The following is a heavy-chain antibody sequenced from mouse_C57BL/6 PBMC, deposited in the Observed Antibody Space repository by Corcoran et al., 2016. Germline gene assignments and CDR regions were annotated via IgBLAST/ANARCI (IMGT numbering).Heavy chain of an antibody. CDR1: GYTFTTYG. V-gene: IGHV9-3*01. J-gene: IGHJ3*01. Sequence: QIQLVQSGPELKKPGETVKISCKASGYTFTTYGMSWVKQAPGKGLKWMGWINTYSGVPTYADDFKGRFAFSLETSASTAYLQINNLKNEDTATYFCASNYGFAYWGQGTLVTVSA. D-gene: IGHD2-1*01. CDR3: ASNYGFAY. CDR2: INTYSGVP.